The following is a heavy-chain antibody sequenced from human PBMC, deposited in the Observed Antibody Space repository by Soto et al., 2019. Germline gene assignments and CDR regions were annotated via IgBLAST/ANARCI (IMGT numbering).Heavy chain of an antibody. J-gene: IGHJ6*02. D-gene: IGHD3-22*01. CDR2: IYPGDSDT. CDR3: ARHPLDSSGFYGMDV. Sequence: GESLKISCKGSGYSFTSYWIGWVRQMPGKGLEWMGIIYPGDSDTRYSPSFQGQVTISADQSISTAYLQWSSLKASDTAMYYCARHPLDSSGFYGMDVWGQGTTVTVSS. CDR1: GYSFTSYW. V-gene: IGHV5-51*01.